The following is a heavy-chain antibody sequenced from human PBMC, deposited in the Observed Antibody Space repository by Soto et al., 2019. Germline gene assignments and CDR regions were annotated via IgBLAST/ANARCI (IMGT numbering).Heavy chain of an antibody. D-gene: IGHD3-16*01. CDR3: ARRGGYKNWFDP. CDR2: IYHSGST. V-gene: IGHV4-30-2*01. CDR1: GGSISSGGYS. J-gene: IGHJ5*02. Sequence: SETLSLTCAVSGGSISSGGYSWSWIRQPPGKGLEWIGYIYHSGSTYYNPSLKSRVTISVDRSKNQFSLKLSSVTAADTAVYYCARRGGYKNWFDPWGQGTLVTVS.